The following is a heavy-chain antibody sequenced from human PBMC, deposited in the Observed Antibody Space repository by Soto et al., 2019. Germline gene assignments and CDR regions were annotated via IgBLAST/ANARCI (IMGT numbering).Heavy chain of an antibody. CDR2: IYWNDDK. V-gene: IGHV2-5*04. Sequence: QITLRESGPTLVKPTQTLTLTCTFSGFSLNTYGVGVGWIRQPPGKALEWLAFIYWNDDKRYSSFLNSRLTNTCGTSKSQVVLAVTDMDPVDTGTYYCVRRVLAGQKIEYWCQGTLVTVSS. CDR3: VRRVLAGQKIEY. CDR1: GFSLNTYGVG. D-gene: IGHD6-6*01. J-gene: IGHJ4*02.